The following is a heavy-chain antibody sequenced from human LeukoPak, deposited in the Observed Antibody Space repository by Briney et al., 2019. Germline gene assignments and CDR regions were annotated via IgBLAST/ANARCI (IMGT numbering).Heavy chain of an antibody. CDR3: ARVSNWNYGGDWFDP. CDR2: IYYSGST. Sequence: SQTLSLTYIVSGGSISSNNYWHWSRQPPGKGLEWIGYIYYSGSTNYNPSLKSRVTISVDTSKNQFSLKLSSVTAADTAVYYCARVSNWNYGGDWFDPWGQGTLVTVSS. J-gene: IGHJ5*02. CDR1: GGSISSNNY. V-gene: IGHV4-59*01. D-gene: IGHD1-7*01.